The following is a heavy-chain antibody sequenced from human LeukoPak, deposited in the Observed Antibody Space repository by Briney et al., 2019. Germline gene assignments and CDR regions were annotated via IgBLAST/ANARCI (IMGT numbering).Heavy chain of an antibody. CDR1: GYSISSGYY. Sequence: PSETLSLTCAVSGYSISSGYYWGWIRQPPGKGLEWIGSIYHSGSTYYNPSLKSRVTISVDTSKNQFSLKLSSVTAADTAVYYRARQLTGTTSVFNWFDPWGQGTLVTVSS. CDR2: IYHSGST. D-gene: IGHD1-20*01. J-gene: IGHJ5*02. CDR3: ARQLTGTTSVFNWFDP. V-gene: IGHV4-38-2*01.